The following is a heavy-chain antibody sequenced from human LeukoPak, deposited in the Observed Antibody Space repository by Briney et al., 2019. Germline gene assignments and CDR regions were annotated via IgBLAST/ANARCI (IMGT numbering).Heavy chain of an antibody. CDR1: GFTFSSYW. D-gene: IGHD3-10*01. CDR2: INSDGSST. J-gene: IGHJ6*04. CDR3: ARGRSYGSGSSPCGMDV. Sequence: GGSLRLSCAASGFTFSSYWMHWVRQAPRKGLVWVAHINSDGSSTSYADSVKGRFTISRDNAKNTLYVQMNSLRAEDTAVYYCARGRSYGSGSSPCGMDVWGKGTTVTVSS. V-gene: IGHV3-74*01.